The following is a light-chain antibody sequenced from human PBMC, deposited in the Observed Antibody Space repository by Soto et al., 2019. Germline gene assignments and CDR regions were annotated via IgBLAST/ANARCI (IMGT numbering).Light chain of an antibody. CDR2: DAS. CDR1: QSVSGSY. CDR3: QQYGRSPWT. V-gene: IGKV3-20*01. Sequence: EIVMTQSPGTLSLSPGEAATLSCRASQSVSGSYLAWYQQKPGQAPRLLIYDASSRATGIPDRFSGSGSGTDFTLTISRLEPEDFAVYYCQQYGRSPWTFGQGTKVDIK. J-gene: IGKJ1*01.